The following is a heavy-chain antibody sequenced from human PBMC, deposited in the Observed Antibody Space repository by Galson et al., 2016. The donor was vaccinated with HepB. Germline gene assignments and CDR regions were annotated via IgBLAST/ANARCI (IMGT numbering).Heavy chain of an antibody. Sequence: SLRLSCAASGFTFSAYAVHWVRQAPGKGLEWVSVISYDGGSQYYADSVQGLFTISRDNSENTLFLQMNSLRPDDTAVYYCTLTGDDGFDVWGRVTMVTVSS. CDR1: GFTFSAYA. D-gene: IGHD7-27*01. CDR2: ISYDGGSQ. V-gene: IGHV3-30-3*01. J-gene: IGHJ3*01. CDR3: TLTGDDGFDV.